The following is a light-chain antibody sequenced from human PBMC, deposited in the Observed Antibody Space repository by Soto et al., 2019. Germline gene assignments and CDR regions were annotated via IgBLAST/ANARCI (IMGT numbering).Light chain of an antibody. Sequence: QSVLTQPPSASGTPGQRVTISCSGSSSNIGSNNVNWYQQLPGTAPKLLIYSNNQRPSGVPDRFSGSKSGTSASLAISGLQSEDEADYYCAAWDDRLYIYVFGTGTQLTVL. V-gene: IGLV1-44*01. CDR1: SSNIGSNN. CDR3: AAWDDRLYIYV. J-gene: IGLJ1*01. CDR2: SNN.